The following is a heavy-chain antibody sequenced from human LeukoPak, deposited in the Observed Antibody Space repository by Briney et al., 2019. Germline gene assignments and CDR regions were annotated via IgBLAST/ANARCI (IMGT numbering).Heavy chain of an antibody. D-gene: IGHD3-10*01. J-gene: IGHJ6*02. V-gene: IGHV3-53*01. CDR2: IYSGGST. Sequence: QTGGSLRLSCAASGFTISSNYMSWVRQAPGKGLEWVSVIYSGGSTYYADSVKGRFTISRDNSKNTLYLQMNSLRAEDTAVYYCARGPITMVPGVIITFYGMDVWGQGTTVTVSS. CDR1: GFTISSNY. CDR3: ARGPITMVPGVIITFYGMDV.